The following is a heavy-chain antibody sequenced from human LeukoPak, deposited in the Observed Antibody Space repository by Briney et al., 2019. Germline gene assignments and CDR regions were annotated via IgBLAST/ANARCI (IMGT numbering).Heavy chain of an antibody. CDR1: GFTFSSYW. CDR2: IKQDGSEK. D-gene: IGHD4-17*01. Sequence: GGSLRLSCAASGFTFSSYWMSWVRQAPRKGLEWVANIKQDGSEKYYVDSVKGRSTISRDNAKNSLYLQMNSLRAEDTAVYYCARAQTTVTSRNWFDPWGQGTLVTVSS. J-gene: IGHJ5*02. V-gene: IGHV3-7*03. CDR3: ARAQTTVTSRNWFDP.